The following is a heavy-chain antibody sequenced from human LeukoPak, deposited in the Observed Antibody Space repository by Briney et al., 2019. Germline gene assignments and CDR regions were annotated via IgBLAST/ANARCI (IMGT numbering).Heavy chain of an antibody. CDR2: VSNIETT. CDR3: ARDGGLEWELLVVVGPYYFDY. Sequence: SETLSLTCTVSGDSISSYYWSWLRQPPGKRLEWIGYVSNIETTNYNPSLKSRVTISVDTSKNQFSLKLSSVTAADTAVYYCARDGGLEWELLVVVGPYYFDYWGQGALVTVSS. D-gene: IGHD1-26*01. V-gene: IGHV4-59*12. J-gene: IGHJ4*02. CDR1: GDSISSYY.